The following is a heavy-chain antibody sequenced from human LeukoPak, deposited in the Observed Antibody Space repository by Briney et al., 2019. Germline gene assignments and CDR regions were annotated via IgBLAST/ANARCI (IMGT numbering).Heavy chain of an antibody. CDR3: AKDEHGDYGHSWFDD. D-gene: IGHD4-17*01. Sequence: PGGSLRLSCVASGFTFSSYAMSWVRQAPGKGLEWVSYITSSRGDTYYADSVKGRFTISRDNSKNTLYLQMNSLRGEDTAVYYCAKDEHGDYGHSWFDDWGQGTLLTVSS. J-gene: IGHJ4*02. CDR1: GFTFSSYA. CDR2: ITSSRGDT. V-gene: IGHV3-23*01.